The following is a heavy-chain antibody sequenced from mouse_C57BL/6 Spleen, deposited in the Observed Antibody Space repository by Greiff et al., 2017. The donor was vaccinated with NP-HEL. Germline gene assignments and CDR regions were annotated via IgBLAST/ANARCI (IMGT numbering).Heavy chain of an antibody. CDR2: IYPSDSET. CDR3: AREHYYGSSFAMDY. J-gene: IGHJ4*01. D-gene: IGHD1-1*01. V-gene: IGHV1-61*01. Sequence: QVQLKQPGAELVRPGSSVKLSCKASGYTFTSYWMDWVKQRPGQGLEWIGNIYPSDSETHYNQKFKDKATLTVDKSSSTAYMQLSSLTSEDSAVYYCAREHYYGSSFAMDYWGQGTSVTVSS. CDR1: GYTFTSYW.